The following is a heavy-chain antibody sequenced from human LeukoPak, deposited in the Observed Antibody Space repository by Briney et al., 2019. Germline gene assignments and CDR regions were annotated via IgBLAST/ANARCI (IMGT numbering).Heavy chain of an antibody. J-gene: IGHJ4*02. V-gene: IGHV3-23*01. Sequence: GGSLRLSCAASGFTFSSYAMSWVRQAPGKGLEWVSAISGSGGSTYYADPVKGRFTISRDNSKNTLYLQMNSLRAEDTAVYYCATYCSSTSCLPSKAPYFDYWGQGTLVTVSS. CDR3: ATYCSSTSCLPSKAPYFDY. CDR2: ISGSGGST. CDR1: GFTFSSYA. D-gene: IGHD2-2*01.